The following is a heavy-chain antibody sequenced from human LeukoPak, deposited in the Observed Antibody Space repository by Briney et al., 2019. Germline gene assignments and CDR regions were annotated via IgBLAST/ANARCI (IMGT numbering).Heavy chain of an antibody. J-gene: IGHJ4*02. CDR3: ATMGYYGSGSEIDY. V-gene: IGHV4-59*01. D-gene: IGHD3-10*01. Sequence: SETLSLTCTVSGGSISRYYWSWIRQPPGKGLEWIGYIYYSGSTNYNPSLKSRVTISVDTSKNQFSLKLSSVTAADTAVYYCATMGYYGSGSEIDYWGQGTLVTVSS. CDR2: IYYSGST. CDR1: GGSISRYY.